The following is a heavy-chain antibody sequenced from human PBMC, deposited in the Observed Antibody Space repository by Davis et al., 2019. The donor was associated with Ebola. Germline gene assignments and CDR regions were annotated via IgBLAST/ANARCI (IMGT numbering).Heavy chain of an antibody. V-gene: IGHV1-69*10. D-gene: IGHD3-3*01. CDR1: GGTFSSYA. J-gene: IGHJ6*03. CDR3: ARERYYDFWSGYYTGNGGYYYYYMDV. Sequence: SVKVSCKASGGTFSSYAISWVRQAPGQGLEWMGGIIPILGIANYAQKFQGRVTITADKSTSTAYMELSSLRSEDTAVYYCARERYYDFWSGYYTGNGGYYYYYMDVWGKGTTVTVSS. CDR2: IIPILGIA.